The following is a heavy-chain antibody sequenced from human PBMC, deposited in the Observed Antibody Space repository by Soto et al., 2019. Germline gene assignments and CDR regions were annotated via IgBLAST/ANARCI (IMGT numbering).Heavy chain of an antibody. D-gene: IGHD5-12*01. V-gene: IGHV1-69*01. Sequence: QMQLVQSGAQVKKPRSSMKVSCKASGGTFSSYAISWERQAPGQGLEWMGGIIPIFGTANYAQKFQGRGTITADESTSTAYMELSSLRSEDTAVYYCATQSADGYTRYFDYWGQGTLVTVSS. CDR3: ATQSADGYTRYFDY. CDR1: GGTFSSYA. CDR2: IIPIFGTA. J-gene: IGHJ4*02.